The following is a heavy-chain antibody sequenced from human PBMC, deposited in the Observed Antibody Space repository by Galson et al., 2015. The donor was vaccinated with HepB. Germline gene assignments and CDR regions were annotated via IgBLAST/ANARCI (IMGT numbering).Heavy chain of an antibody. J-gene: IGHJ4*02. D-gene: IGHD3-9*01. CDR3: ARSPNYDILTGYYDVNYFDY. CDR2: ISPHNRYT. V-gene: IGHV1-18*01. CDR1: GYTFSSYS. Sequence: CKASGYTFSSYSITWVRQAPGQGLEWVGWISPHNRYTNYAQNFQGRVTMTTDTSTTTAYMELRSLRSDDTAVYYCARSPNYDILTGYYDVNYFDYWGQGTLVTVSS.